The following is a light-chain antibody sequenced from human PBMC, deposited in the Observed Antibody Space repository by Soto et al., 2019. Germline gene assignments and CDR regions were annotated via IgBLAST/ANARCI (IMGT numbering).Light chain of an antibody. CDR2: WAS. CDR3: PQSSSTLLP. J-gene: IGKJ4*01. V-gene: IGKV4-1*01. Sequence: DALRTQAPKVLAESLEERATINCKSSQSVLYSSNNKNYLAWYQQKPGQPPKLLIYWASTRESGVPDRFSGSGSGTDFTLTISSPQAQSVAAYSCPQSSSTLLPFAGGTKVDI. CDR1: QSVLYSSNNKNY.